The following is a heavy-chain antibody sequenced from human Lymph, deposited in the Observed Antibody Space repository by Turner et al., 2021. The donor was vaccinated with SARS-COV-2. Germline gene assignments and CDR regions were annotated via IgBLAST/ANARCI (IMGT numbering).Heavy chain of an antibody. V-gene: IGHV3-33*01. J-gene: IGHJ3*02. CDR2: IWYDGSNK. Sequence: QVQLVESGGGVVQPGRSLTLSCPASGFTFSNYGIHWVRQATGKGLEWVAVIWYDGSNKYYADSVKGRFTISRDNSKNTLYLQMNSLRAEDTAVYYCAREGYFYDTSRAFDIWGQGTMVTVSS. CDR1: GFTFSNYG. D-gene: IGHD3-22*01. CDR3: AREGYFYDTSRAFDI.